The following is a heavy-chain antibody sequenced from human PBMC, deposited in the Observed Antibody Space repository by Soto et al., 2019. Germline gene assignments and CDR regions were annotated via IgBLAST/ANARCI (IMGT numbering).Heavy chain of an antibody. CDR1: GYTFFTYD. D-gene: IGHD5-12*01. CDR2: ISTYSGDT. CDR3: ARHHGPTTSENWFDP. Sequence: ASVKVSCKAAGYTFFTYDISWVRQAPGQGLEWMGWISTYSGDTKYAQKFQGRVTMTTDTSTSTAYLELRSLRSDDTAVYYCARHHGPTTSENWFDPWGQGTLVTVSS. J-gene: IGHJ5*02. V-gene: IGHV1-18*01.